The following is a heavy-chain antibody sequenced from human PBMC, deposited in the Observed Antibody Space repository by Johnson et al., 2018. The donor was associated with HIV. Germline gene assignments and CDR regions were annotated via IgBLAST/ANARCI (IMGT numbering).Heavy chain of an antibody. V-gene: IGHV3-30-3*01. J-gene: IGHJ3*02. D-gene: IGHD4/OR15-4a*01. CDR3: ERTNSDYVYGALVI. CDR2: ISYDGSNK. CDR1: GFTFSSYA. Sequence: QVQLVESGGGVVQPGRSLRLSCAASGFTFSSYAMHWVRQAPGKGLAWVAVISYDGSNKYYADSVKGRFTISRDNAKNSVILEMNSRRAEDTAVYYCERTNSDYVYGALVIWGQGTMVTVSS.